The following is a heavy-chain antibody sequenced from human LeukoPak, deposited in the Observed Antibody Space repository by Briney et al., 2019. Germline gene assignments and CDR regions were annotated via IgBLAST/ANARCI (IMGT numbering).Heavy chain of an antibody. CDR3: ARTWTYSHGYPGRVEGYYFDY. J-gene: IGHJ4*02. CDR1: GYTFTSYG. V-gene: IGHV1-18*04. CDR2: ISAYNGNT. D-gene: IGHD5-18*01. Sequence: ASVKVSCKASGYTFTSYGISWVRQAPGQGLEWLGWISAYNGNTNYAQKLQGRVTMTTDTSTSTAYMELWSLRSDDTAVYYCARTWTYSHGYPGRVEGYYFDYWGQGTLVTVSS.